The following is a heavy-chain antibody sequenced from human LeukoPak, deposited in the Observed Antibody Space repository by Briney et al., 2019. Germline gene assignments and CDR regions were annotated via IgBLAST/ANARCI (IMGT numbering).Heavy chain of an antibody. J-gene: IGHJ5*02. CDR1: GYTFTCYG. D-gene: IGHD6-13*01. V-gene: IGHV1-18*01. CDR2: ISAYNGNT. CDR3: ARVSASSSWYWFDP. Sequence: GASVKVSCKASGYTFTCYGISWVRQAPGQGLGWMGWISAYNGNTNYAQKLQGRVTMTTDTSTSTAYMELRSLRSDDTAVYYCARVSASSSWYWFDPWGQGTLVTVSS.